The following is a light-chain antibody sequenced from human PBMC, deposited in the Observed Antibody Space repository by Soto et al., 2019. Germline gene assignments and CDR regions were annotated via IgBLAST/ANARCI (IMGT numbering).Light chain of an antibody. CDR2: QVT. V-gene: IGLV2-14*01. Sequence: QSALAQPASVSGSPGQSITISCTGSFSDIAVFNYVSWYQQYPGRAPKLLIYQVTSRASGVSHRFSGSKSGNTASLTISGLQPEDEAEYYFISYSSTNFYVFGTGTKVTVL. CDR3: ISYSSTNFYV. J-gene: IGLJ1*01. CDR1: FSDIAVFNY.